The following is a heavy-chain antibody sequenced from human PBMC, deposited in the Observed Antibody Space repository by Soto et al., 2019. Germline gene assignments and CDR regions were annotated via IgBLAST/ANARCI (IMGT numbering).Heavy chain of an antibody. J-gene: IGHJ1*01. Sequence: QVQLVESGGGLVKPGGSLRLSCAASGFTFSDYYMSWIRQAPGKGLEWVSYISSSGSTIYYADVGKGRFTISRDNAKNPLYLQRNRLRAEDTDVYYWARDRRYYTNGGCLVYFQHCGQGSLVTVSS. CDR3: ARDRRYYTNGGCLVYFQH. CDR1: GFTFSDYY. CDR2: ISSSGSTI. V-gene: IGHV3-11*01. D-gene: IGHD2-8*01.